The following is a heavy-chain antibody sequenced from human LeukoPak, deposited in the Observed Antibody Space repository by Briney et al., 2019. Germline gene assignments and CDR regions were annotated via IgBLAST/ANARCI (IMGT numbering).Heavy chain of an antibody. Sequence: GGSLRLSCAASGFTFSSYAMSWVRQAPGKGLEWVSAISGSGGSTYYADSVKGRFTISRDNSKNTLYLQMNSLRAKDTAVYYCATTLDVMTTVTTLKFDYWGQGTPVTVSS. V-gene: IGHV3-23*01. D-gene: IGHD4-17*01. CDR1: GFTFSSYA. J-gene: IGHJ4*02. CDR2: ISGSGGST. CDR3: ATTLDVMTTVTTLKFDY.